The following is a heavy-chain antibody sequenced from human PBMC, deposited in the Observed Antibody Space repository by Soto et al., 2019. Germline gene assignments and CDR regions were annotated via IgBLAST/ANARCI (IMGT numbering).Heavy chain of an antibody. V-gene: IGHV1-8*01. CDR1: GYTFTSYD. CDR3: ARRAETNGWNGFGADKYYFDF. J-gene: IGHJ4*02. D-gene: IGHD1-1*01. Sequence: ASVKVSCKASGYTFTSYDIYWVRQATGQGLEWMGWMNPNTGNSGYAQKFQGRVTMTSDTSISTAHMGLSSLISEDTAVCYCARRAETNGWNGFGADKYYFDFWGQGTLVTVSS. CDR2: MNPNTGNS.